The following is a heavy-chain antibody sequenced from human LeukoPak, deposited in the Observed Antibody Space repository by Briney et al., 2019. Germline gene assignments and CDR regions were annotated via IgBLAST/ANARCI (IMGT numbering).Heavy chain of an antibody. CDR3: ARGNYYDSSGTDAFDI. J-gene: IGHJ3*02. D-gene: IGHD3-22*01. CDR2: INWNGGST. CDR1: GFTFDDYG. V-gene: IGHV3-20*01. Sequence: GGSLRLSCAASGFTFDDYGMSWVRQAPGKGLEWVSGINWNGGSTGYADFVKGRFTISRDNAKNSLYLQMNSLRAEDTALYHCARGNYYDSSGTDAFDIWGQGTMVTVSS.